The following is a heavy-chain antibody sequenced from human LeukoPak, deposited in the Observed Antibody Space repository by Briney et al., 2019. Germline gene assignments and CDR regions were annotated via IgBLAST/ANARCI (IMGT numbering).Heavy chain of an antibody. J-gene: IGHJ4*02. CDR1: GFTFSNYW. CDR2: IKQDGSEK. CDR3: ARDPWNATPFDY. D-gene: IGHD1-1*01. V-gene: IGHV3-7*01. Sequence: PGGSLRLSCAASGFTFSNYWMSWVRQAPGKGLEWVANIKQDGSEKYYVDSVKGRFTISRDNAKNSLYLQMNSLRAEDTALYYCARDPWNATPFDYWGQGTLVTVS.